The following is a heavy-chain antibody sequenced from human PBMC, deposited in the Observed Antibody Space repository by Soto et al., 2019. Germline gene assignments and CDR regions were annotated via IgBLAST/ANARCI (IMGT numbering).Heavy chain of an antibody. CDR1: GVTFTSDEVY. J-gene: IGHJ4*02. Sequence: SESLRLTCAVSGVTFTSDEVYWTCKGQSPGKGLEWIGYISNSGSTGYNPSLKTRNSMSVDRTKNQITLRLTSVTGAKTAVYSCATENGYTYGHFDLWGQGTQVTVSS. V-gene: IGHV4-30-4*08. CDR2: ISNSGST. CDR3: ATENGYTYGHFDL. D-gene: IGHD4-17*01.